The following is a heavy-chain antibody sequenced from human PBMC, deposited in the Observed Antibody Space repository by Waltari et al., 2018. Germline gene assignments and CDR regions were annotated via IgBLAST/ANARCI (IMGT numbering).Heavy chain of an antibody. D-gene: IGHD3-10*01. Sequence: EVQLLESGGGLVQPGGSLRLSCAASGFTFSSYAMSWVRQAPGKGLEWVSAISGSGGSTYYADSVKGRVTISRDNSKNTRYLKMNSLRAEDTAVYYCARGGGIWFGAFDYWGQGTLVTVSS. CDR2: ISGSGGST. CDR3: ARGGGIWFGAFDY. CDR1: GFTFSSYA. V-gene: IGHV3-23*01. J-gene: IGHJ4*02.